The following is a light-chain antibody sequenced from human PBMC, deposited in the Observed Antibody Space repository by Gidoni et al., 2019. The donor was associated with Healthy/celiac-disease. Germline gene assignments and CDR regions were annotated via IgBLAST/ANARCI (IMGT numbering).Light chain of an antibody. J-gene: IGLJ2*01. CDR3: AAWDDSLNVVV. Sequence: QSVLTQPPPASGTPGQRVTISCSGSSPNIGSNTVNWYQQLPGTAPKLLIYSNNQRPSGVPDRCSGSKSGTSASLAISGLQSEDEADYYCAAWDDSLNVVVFGGGTKLTVL. CDR2: SNN. V-gene: IGLV1-44*01. CDR1: SPNIGSNT.